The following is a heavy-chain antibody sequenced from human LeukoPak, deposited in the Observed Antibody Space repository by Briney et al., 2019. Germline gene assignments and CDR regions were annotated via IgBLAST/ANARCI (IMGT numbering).Heavy chain of an antibody. V-gene: IGHV3-23*01. Sequence: GSLRLSCTASGFTFNNYAMYRVRQAPRKGLEWVAGIFGSGGSAHYADSVKGRFTISRDNSKNTVYLQMDSLRGEDTAVYYCTKTTTGYSSGQYPGWPADHWGQGALVTVSS. CDR2: IFGSGGSA. D-gene: IGHD3-22*01. J-gene: IGHJ4*02. CDR1: GFTFNNYA. CDR3: TKTTTGYSSGQYPGWPADH.